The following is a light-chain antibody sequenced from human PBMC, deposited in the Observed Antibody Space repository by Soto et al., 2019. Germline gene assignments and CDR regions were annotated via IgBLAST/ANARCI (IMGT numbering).Light chain of an antibody. CDR1: QSISRY. CDR2: DGS. V-gene: IGKV3-11*01. CDR3: QQRAYWPWT. Sequence: ETVLTQSPATLSLSPGERATLSCRASQSISRYLAWYQQKPGQAPRLLIYDGSNRATGIPAIFSGSGSGTDFTLTISNLEPEDFAVDYCQQRAYWPWTFGQGTKVEIK. J-gene: IGKJ1*01.